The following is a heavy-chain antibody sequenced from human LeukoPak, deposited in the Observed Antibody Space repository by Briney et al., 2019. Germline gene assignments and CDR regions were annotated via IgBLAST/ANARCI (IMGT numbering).Heavy chain of an antibody. CDR3: ARFRAGYCSGASCYDSFDI. Sequence: LGESLKISCKGSEYSSTSYWIGWVRQMPGKGLEWMGIIYPADSDTRYSPSFKGQVTISADKSITTAFLQWSSLKASDTAMYYCARFRAGYCSGASCYDSFDIWGQGTMVTVSS. D-gene: IGHD2-15*01. CDR2: IYPADSDT. V-gene: IGHV5-51*01. CDR1: EYSSTSYW. J-gene: IGHJ3*02.